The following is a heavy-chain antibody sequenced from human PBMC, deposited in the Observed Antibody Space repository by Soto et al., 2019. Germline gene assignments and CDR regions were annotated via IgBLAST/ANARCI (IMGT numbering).Heavy chain of an antibody. D-gene: IGHD3-9*01. V-gene: IGHV4-4*02. Sequence: SETLSLTSAVSGGSISSSNWWSWVRPPPGKGLEGIGEIYHSGRTNYNPSLKSRVTISVDKSKIQFSLKLRSVTAADTAVYYCARVVYDILTGYQVYGMDVCGQGTTVTVSS. CDR1: GGSISSSNW. CDR2: IYHSGRT. CDR3: ARVVYDILTGYQVYGMDV. J-gene: IGHJ6*02.